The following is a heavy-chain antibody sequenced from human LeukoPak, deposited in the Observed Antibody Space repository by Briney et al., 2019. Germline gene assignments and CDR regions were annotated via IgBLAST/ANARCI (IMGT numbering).Heavy chain of an antibody. CDR2: FSGSGGST. Sequence: GGSLRLSCAASGFTFSSYGMSWVRQAPGKGLEWGSAFSGSGGSTYYADSVKGRFTISRDNYKNTLYLQMNSLRDEDTAVYYCATEYYDISGAFGIWGQGTMVTVSS. J-gene: IGHJ3*02. CDR1: GFTFSSYG. V-gene: IGHV3-23*01. D-gene: IGHD3-9*01. CDR3: ATEYYDISGAFGI.